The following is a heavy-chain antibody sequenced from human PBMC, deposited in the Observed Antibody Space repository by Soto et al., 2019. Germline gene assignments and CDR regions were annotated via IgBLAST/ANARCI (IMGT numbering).Heavy chain of an antibody. V-gene: IGHV1-8*01. CDR3: GAFFWSGYYRGSTALDV. Sequence: ASVKVSCKASGYTFTSYDINWVRQATGQGLEWMGWMNPNSGNTGYAQKFQGRVTMTRNTSISTAYMELSSLRSEDTAVYYCGAFFWSGYYRGSTALDVWGKGTTVTVSS. J-gene: IGHJ6*04. CDR1: GYTFTSYD. D-gene: IGHD3-3*01. CDR2: MNPNSGNT.